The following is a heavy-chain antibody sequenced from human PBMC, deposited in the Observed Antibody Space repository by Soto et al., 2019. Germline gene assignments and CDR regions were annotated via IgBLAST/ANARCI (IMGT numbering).Heavy chain of an antibody. J-gene: IGHJ6*02. V-gene: IGHV3-74*01. D-gene: IGHD6-19*01. CDR2: INTDGDSR. CDR3: ARVPTTRIEVTGTDGYNRYYGMDV. Sequence: LRLSCVASGFTLSNYLMHWVRQAPGKGLVWVSRINTDGDSRHYADSVQGRFTISRDNAKNTLFLEMSSLRAEDTAVYYCARVPTTRIEVTGTDGYNRYYGMDVWGQGTTVTVSS. CDR1: GFTLSNYL.